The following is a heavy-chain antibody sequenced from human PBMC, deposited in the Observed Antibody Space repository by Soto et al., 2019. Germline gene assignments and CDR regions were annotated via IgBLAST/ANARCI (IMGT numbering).Heavy chain of an antibody. V-gene: IGHV3-30-3*01. D-gene: IGHD3-3*01. J-gene: IGHJ6*02. CDR3: ARPITSSLYYYFYYGLDV. CDR1: GFTFSSYV. CDR2: ISFDGSNQ. Sequence: GGSLRLSCAASGFTFSSYVMHWVRQAPGKGLEWVTLISFDGSNQYYADSVKGRFTISRDNSKNTLYLEMSSLRAEDTAVYYCARPITSSLYYYFYYGLDVWGQGTTVTVSS.